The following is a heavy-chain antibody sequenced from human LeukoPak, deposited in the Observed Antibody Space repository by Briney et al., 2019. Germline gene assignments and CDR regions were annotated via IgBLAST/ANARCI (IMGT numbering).Heavy chain of an antibody. D-gene: IGHD3-22*01. CDR1: GDSITSHY. CDR3: ARSYYYDSSGYYRMGDYFDY. J-gene: IGHJ4*02. Sequence: SETLSLTCTVSGDSITSHYWSWIRQPPGKGLEWIGYIYTNRSTDYNPSLRSRVTISADTSKNQFSLSLSSVTAADSAVYYCARSYYYDSSGYYRMGDYFDYWGQGTLVTVSS. V-gene: IGHV4-4*09. CDR2: IYTNRST.